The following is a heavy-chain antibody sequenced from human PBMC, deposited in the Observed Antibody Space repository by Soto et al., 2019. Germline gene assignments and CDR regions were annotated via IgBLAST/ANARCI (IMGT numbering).Heavy chain of an antibody. D-gene: IGHD3-10*01. CDR2: IYWNDIE. J-gene: IGHJ4*02. V-gene: IGHV2-5*01. Sequence: QITLEESGPAVVKPTQTLTLTCTFSGFSLSNSGESVGWIRQPPGKALEWLGLIYWNDIERYNPSLKRRLSITKDTSKNHVLRTVTNMDPVDTATYFCAHGDPLDFHYWGQGTLVTVSP. CDR3: AHGDPLDFHY. CDR1: GFSLSNSGES.